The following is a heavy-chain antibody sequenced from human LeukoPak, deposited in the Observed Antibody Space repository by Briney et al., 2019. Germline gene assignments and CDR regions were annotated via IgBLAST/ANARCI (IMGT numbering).Heavy chain of an antibody. J-gene: IGHJ6*02. D-gene: IGHD2-15*01. CDR2: ISSSGSTI. CDR1: GFTFSSYE. Sequence: GGSLRLSCAASGFTFSSYEMNWVRQAPGKGLEWVSYISSSGSTIYYADSVKGRFTISRDNAKNSLYLQMNSLRAEDTAVYYCALGYCSGGSCSEGGYYYYGMDVWGQGTTVTVSS. CDR3: ALGYCSGGSCSEGGYYYYGMDV. V-gene: IGHV3-48*03.